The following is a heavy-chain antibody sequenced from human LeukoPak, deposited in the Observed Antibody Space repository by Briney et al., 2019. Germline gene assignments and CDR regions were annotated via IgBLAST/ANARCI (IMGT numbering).Heavy chain of an antibody. CDR1: GYTFTSYG. J-gene: IGHJ6*02. D-gene: IGHD2-15*01. Sequence: GASVKVSCKASGYTFTSYGISWVRQAPGQGLEWMGWISAYNGNTNYAQKLQGRVTMTTDTSTSTAYMELRSLRSDDTAVYYCARYAEGVVRDYYGMDVWGQGTTVTVSS. V-gene: IGHV1-18*01. CDR3: ARYAEGVVRDYYGMDV. CDR2: ISAYNGNT.